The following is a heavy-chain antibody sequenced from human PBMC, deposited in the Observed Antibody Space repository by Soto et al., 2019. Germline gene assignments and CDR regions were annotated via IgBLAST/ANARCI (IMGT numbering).Heavy chain of an antibody. V-gene: IGHV4-39*01. CDR1: GGSISSSGYY. Sequence: SETLSLTCTVSGGSISSSGYYWGWIRQPPGKGLEWIGTIHYSGDAYYNPSLKSRVSISVDTSKSQFSLKLNSVTAADTALYYCSRHYCSGGSCYYYGMDVWGQGTTVTVS. D-gene: IGHD2-15*01. J-gene: IGHJ6*02. CDR3: SRHYCSGGSCYYYGMDV. CDR2: IHYSGDA.